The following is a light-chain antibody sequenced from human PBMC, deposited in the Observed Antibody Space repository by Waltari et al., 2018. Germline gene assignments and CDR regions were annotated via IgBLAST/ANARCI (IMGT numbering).Light chain of an antibody. CDR3: SSYTSSSTHYV. CDR2: DVS. J-gene: IGLJ1*01. V-gene: IGLV2-14*01. Sequence: QSALPQPASVSGSPGQSITIPCTGTSRDVGGYNYVSWYQQHPGKAPKLMIYDVSKRPSGVSNRFSGSKSGNTASLTISGLQAEDEADYYCSSYTSSSTHYVFGTGTKVTVL. CDR1: SRDVGGYNY.